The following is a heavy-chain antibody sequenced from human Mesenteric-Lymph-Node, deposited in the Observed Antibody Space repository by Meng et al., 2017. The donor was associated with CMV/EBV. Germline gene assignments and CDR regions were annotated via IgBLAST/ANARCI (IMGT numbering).Heavy chain of an antibody. D-gene: IGHD4-23*01. CDR3: VRVGYGVNILDF. CDR1: GYTFTSYG. Sequence: ASVKVSCKASGYTFTSYGISWVRQAPGQGLEWMGWISAYNGNTNYAQKLQGRVTMTTDTSTSTAYMELRSLRSDDTAVYFCVRVGYGVNILDFWGQGTMVTVSS. CDR2: ISAYNGNT. V-gene: IGHV1-18*01. J-gene: IGHJ3*01.